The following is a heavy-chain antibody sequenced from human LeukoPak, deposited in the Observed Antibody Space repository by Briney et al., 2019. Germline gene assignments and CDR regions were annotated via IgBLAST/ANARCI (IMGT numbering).Heavy chain of an antibody. CDR1: GFTFSSYG. CDR3: TTDCYGSGSYQGERDY. CDR2: ISGSGGST. J-gene: IGHJ4*02. D-gene: IGHD3-10*01. V-gene: IGHV3-23*01. Sequence: GGSLRLSCAASGFTFSSYGMSWVRQAPGKGLEWVSAISGSGGSTYYADSVKGRFTISRDNSKNTLYLQMNSLKTEDTAVYYCTTDCYGSGSYQGERDYWGQGTLVTVSS.